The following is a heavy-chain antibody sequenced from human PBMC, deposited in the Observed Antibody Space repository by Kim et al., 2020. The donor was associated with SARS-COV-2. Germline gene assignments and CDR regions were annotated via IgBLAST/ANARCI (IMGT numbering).Heavy chain of an antibody. CDR1: GFTFSSYD. Sequence: GGSLRLSCAASGFTFSSYDMHWVRQATGKGLEWVSAIGTAGDTYYPGSVKGRFTISRENAKNSLYLQMNSLRAGDTAVYYCARASPHWGYYYDSSGYYPTGPIYYFDYWGQGTLVTVSS. V-gene: IGHV3-13*04. CDR2: IGTAGDT. CDR3: ARASPHWGYYYDSSGYYPTGPIYYFDY. D-gene: IGHD3-22*01. J-gene: IGHJ4*02.